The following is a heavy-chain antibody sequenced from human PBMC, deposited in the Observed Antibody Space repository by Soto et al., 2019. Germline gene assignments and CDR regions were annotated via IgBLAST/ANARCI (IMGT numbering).Heavy chain of an antibody. CDR2: ISSTTNYI. CDR3: ARESEDLTSNFDY. V-gene: IGHV3-21*06. CDR1: GVTFTRYS. J-gene: IGHJ4*02. Sequence: GGSLRLSCAASGVTFTRYSMNWVRQAPGKGLEWVSSISSTTNYIYYGDSMKGRFTISIDNAKNSLYLEMNSLRAEDTAVYYCARESEDLTSNFDYLGQGTLVTVSS.